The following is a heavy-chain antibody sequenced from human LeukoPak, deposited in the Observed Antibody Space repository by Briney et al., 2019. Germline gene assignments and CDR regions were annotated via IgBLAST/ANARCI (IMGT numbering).Heavy chain of an antibody. V-gene: IGHV4-4*07. J-gene: IGHJ4*02. CDR2: IYTSGST. CDR3: ARDRVAAAADY. Sequence: SETLSLTCTVSSGSISSYYWSWVRQPAGKGLEWIGRIYTSGSTNYNPSLKSRVTMSVDASKNQFSLKLSSVTAADTAVYYCARDRVAAAADYWGQGTLVTVSS. CDR1: SGSISSYY. D-gene: IGHD6-13*01.